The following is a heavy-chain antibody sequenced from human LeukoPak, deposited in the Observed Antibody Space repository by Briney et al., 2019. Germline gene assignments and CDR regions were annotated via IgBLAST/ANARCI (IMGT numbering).Heavy chain of an antibody. J-gene: IGHJ4*02. V-gene: IGHV4-39*01. CDR3: ARLYYDSSGYYQICYFDY. CDR1: GGSISISSYY. D-gene: IGHD3-22*01. Sequence: SETLSLTCTVSGGSISISSYYWGWIRQPPGNGLEGMGSIYYSGGTYYNPSLNSRVTISVDTSKNQFSLNLRSVPAADTAVYYCARLYYDSSGYYQICYFDYWGQGTLVTVSS. CDR2: IYYSGGT.